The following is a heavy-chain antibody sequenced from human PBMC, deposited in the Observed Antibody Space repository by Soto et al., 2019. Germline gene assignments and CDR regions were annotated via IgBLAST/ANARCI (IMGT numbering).Heavy chain of an antibody. V-gene: IGHV1-69*13. J-gene: IGHJ4*02. CDR1: GGTFSSYP. D-gene: IGHD1-26*01. CDR3: ARDGGRHSGGIDY. CDR2: IIPIFGTA. Sequence: SVKVSCKASGGTFSSYPINWVRQAPGQGLEWMGEIIPIFGTANYAQKFQGRVTITADESTSTAYMELSSLRSEDTAVYYCARDGGRHSGGIDYWGQGTLATVSS.